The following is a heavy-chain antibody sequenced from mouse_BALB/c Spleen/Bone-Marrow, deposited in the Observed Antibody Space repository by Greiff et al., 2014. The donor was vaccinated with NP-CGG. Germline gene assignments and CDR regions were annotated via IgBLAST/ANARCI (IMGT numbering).Heavy chain of an antibody. CDR2: IWGDGST. V-gene: IGHV2-3*01. CDR3: ANQEGFSYAMDY. CDR1: GFSVTSYG. J-gene: IGHJ4*01. D-gene: IGHD3-2*02. Sequence: QVQLQQSGPGLVAPSQSLSITCTVSGFSVTSYGVSWVRQPPGKGLEWLGVIWGDGSTNYHSALISRLSISKDNSKSQVLLKLNSLQTDDTATYYCANQEGFSYAMDYWGQGTSVTVSS.